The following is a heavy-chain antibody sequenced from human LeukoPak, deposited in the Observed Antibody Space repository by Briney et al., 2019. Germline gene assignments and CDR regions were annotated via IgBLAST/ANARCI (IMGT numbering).Heavy chain of an antibody. J-gene: IGHJ3*02. CDR1: GGTFSSYA. V-gene: IGHV1-69*01. Sequence: SVKVSCKASGGTFSSYAISWVRQAPGQGLEWMGGIILIFGTANYAQKFQGRVTITADESTSTAYMELSSLRSEDTAVYYCAREQSWYYDSSGHDAFDIWGQGTMVTVSS. CDR3: AREQSWYYDSSGHDAFDI. CDR2: IILIFGTA. D-gene: IGHD3-22*01.